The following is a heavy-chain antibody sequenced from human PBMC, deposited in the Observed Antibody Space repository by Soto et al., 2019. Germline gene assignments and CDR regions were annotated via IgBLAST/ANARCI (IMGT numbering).Heavy chain of an antibody. D-gene: IGHD6-19*01. CDR2: INAGNGNT. J-gene: IGHJ4*02. CDR1: GYTFTSYA. V-gene: IGHV1-3*01. Sequence: ASVKVSCKASGYTFTSYAMHWVRQAPGQGLEWMGWINAGNGNTKYSQKFQGRVTITRDTSASTAYMELRSLRSEDTAVYYCAIRATRTSTGIAVAPYFDYWGQGTLVTVSS. CDR3: AIRATRTSTGIAVAPYFDY.